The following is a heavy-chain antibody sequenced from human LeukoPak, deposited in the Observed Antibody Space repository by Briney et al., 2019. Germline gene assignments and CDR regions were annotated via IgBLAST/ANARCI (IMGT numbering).Heavy chain of an antibody. CDR2: FYYSGST. Sequence: PSETLSLTCTVSGGSISSHYWNWIRQPAGKGLEWIGRFYYSGSTNYNPSLKGRLTISIDTSKNQFSLRLSSVTAADTAIYYCARDFNWFDPWGQGTLVAVSS. CDR3: ARDFNWFDP. CDR1: GGSISSHY. J-gene: IGHJ5*02. V-gene: IGHV4-4*07.